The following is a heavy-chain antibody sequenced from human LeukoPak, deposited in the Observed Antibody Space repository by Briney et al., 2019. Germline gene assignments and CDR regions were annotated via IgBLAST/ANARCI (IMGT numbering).Heavy chain of an antibody. CDR1: AYTFTGYY. D-gene: IGHD5-24*01. V-gene: IGHV1-2*04. J-gene: IGHJ4*02. CDR3: ARAAMNLDGYNWWYFDY. Sequence: ASVKVSCKASAYTFTGYYMHWVRQAPGQGLEWMGWINPNSGGTNYAQKFQGWVTMTSDTSISTAYMELSRLRSDDTAVYYCARAAMNLDGYNWWYFDYWGQGTLVTVSS. CDR2: INPNSGGT.